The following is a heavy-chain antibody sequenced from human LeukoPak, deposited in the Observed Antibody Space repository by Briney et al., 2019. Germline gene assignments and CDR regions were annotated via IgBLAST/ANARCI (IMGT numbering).Heavy chain of an antibody. CDR1: GFTFSSYA. V-gene: IGHV3-23*01. CDR3: AKGWSGSDAFDI. D-gene: IGHD3-3*01. J-gene: IGHJ3*02. Sequence: GGSLRLSCAASGFTFSSYAMSWVRQAPGKGLEWVSAISGSGGSTYYADSVKDRFTISRDNSKNTLYLQMNSLRAEDTAVYYCAKGWSGSDAFDIWGQGTMVTVSS. CDR2: ISGSGGST.